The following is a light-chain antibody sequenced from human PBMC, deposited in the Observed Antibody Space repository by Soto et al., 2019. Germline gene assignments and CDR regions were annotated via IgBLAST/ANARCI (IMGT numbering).Light chain of an antibody. Sequence: QSALTQPDSVSGSPGQSITISCTGTSSDVGVYNYVSWYQQHPGKAPKLMIYEVTYRPSGVSNRFSGSKYGNTASLTISGLQAEDEADYFCSSYTTISTVVLGGGTKLTV. V-gene: IGLV2-14*01. J-gene: IGLJ2*01. CDR2: EVT. CDR1: SSDVGVYNY. CDR3: SSYTTISTVV.